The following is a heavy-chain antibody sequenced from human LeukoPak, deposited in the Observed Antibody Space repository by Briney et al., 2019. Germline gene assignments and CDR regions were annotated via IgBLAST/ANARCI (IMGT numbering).Heavy chain of an antibody. D-gene: IGHD5-18*01. CDR1: GFTFSSYS. Sequence: PGGSLRLSCAASGFTFSSYSMNWVRQAPGKGLEWVSAITGSGASTNYADSVKGRFTISRDNSKNTLYLQMNSLRAEDTAVYYCARESRDTAMVSSFDYWGQGTLVTVSS. CDR3: ARESRDTAMVSSFDY. V-gene: IGHV3-23*01. CDR2: ITGSGAST. J-gene: IGHJ4*02.